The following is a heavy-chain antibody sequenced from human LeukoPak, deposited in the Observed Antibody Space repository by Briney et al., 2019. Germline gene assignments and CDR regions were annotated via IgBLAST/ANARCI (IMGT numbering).Heavy chain of an antibody. CDR3: ARAYDYVYNWFDP. D-gene: IGHD3-16*01. Sequence: SETLSLTCTVSGGSISSGGYYWSWIRQHPGKGLEWIGYIYYSGSTYYNPSLKSRVTISVDTSKNQFSLKLSSVTAADTAVYYCARAYDYVYNWFDPWGQGTLVTVSS. V-gene: IGHV4-31*03. CDR2: IYYSGST. J-gene: IGHJ5*02. CDR1: GGSISSGGYY.